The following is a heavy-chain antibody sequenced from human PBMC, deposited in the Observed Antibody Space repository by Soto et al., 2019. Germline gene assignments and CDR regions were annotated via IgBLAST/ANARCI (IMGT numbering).Heavy chain of an antibody. V-gene: IGHV1-3*01. D-gene: IGHD2-2*01. CDR2: INAGNGNT. J-gene: IGHJ4*02. CDR1: AYTFTSSA. Sequence: ALVKVSCKAAAYTFTSSAMQWLHQAPGQRLEWMGWINAGNGNTKYSQKFQGRVTITRDTSASTAYMELSSLRSEHTAVYYCAGTSSTLVGYLDYWGQGTLVTVSS. CDR3: AGTSSTLVGYLDY.